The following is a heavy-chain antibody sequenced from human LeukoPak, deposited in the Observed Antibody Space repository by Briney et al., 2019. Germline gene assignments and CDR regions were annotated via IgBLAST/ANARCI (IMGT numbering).Heavy chain of an antibody. J-gene: IGHJ5*02. CDR2: ISYDGSNK. Sequence: GGSLRLSCAASGFTFSSYGMHWVRQAPGKGLEWVAVISYDGSNKYYADSVKGRFTISRDNSKNTLYLQMNSLRAEDTAVYYCAKGQLANNWFDPWGQGTLVTVSS. CDR3: AKGQLANNWFDP. V-gene: IGHV3-30*12. D-gene: IGHD6-13*01. CDR1: GFTFSSYG.